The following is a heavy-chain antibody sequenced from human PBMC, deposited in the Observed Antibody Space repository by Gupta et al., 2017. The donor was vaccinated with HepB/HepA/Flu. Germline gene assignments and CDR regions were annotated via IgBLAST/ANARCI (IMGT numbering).Heavy chain of an antibody. Sequence: VELVESVGQLVRPGESLIFCCRVDGFHFTAYYMSWVRQSPGKGLELVAYVSSSSTTTFYADSVRGRFTISRDNAKKSVYLQMNSLRAEDTAFYYCARGDGDFPHWGQGAPVTVSS. D-gene: IGHD4-17*01. CDR1: GFHFTAYY. CDR2: VSSSSTTT. V-gene: IGHV3-11*01. J-gene: IGHJ1*01. CDR3: ARGDGDFPH.